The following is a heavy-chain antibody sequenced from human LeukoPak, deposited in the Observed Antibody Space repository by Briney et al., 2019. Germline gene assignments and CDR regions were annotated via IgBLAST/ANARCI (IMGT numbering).Heavy chain of an antibody. V-gene: IGHV3-48*02. CDR1: GFTFSSYS. CDR3: AVSLRSLVVVTAIPAAFDY. D-gene: IGHD2-21*02. CDR2: ISSSSSTI. Sequence: GGSLGLSCAASGFTFSSYSMNWVRRAPGKGLGWVSYISSSSSTIYYADSVKGRFTISRDNAKNSLYLQMNSLRDEDTAVYYCAVSLRSLVVVTAIPAAFDYWGQGTLVTVSS. J-gene: IGHJ4*02.